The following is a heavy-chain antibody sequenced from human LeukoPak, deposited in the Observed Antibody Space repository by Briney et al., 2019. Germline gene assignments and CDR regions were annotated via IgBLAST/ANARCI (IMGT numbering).Heavy chain of an antibody. V-gene: IGHV3-74*01. J-gene: IGHJ4*02. CDR3: ARQASEPPNYDFWSGYYLFFEY. CDR1: GFTFSSYW. CDR2: INSDWSST. D-gene: IGHD3-3*01. Sequence: GGSLRLSCAASGFTFSSYWMHWVRQAPGKGLVWVSRINSDWSSTSYADSVKGRFTISRDNAKNTLYLQMNSLRAEDTAVYYCARQASEPPNYDFWSGYYLFFEYWGRGTVVTVSS.